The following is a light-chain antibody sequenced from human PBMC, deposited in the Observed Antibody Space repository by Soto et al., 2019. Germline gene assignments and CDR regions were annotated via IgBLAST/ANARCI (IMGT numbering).Light chain of an antibody. CDR3: QQYSSHRT. V-gene: IGKV1-5*01. CDR1: QNVNDY. Sequence: DIQMTQTPSTLSASVGDRVTINCRASQNVNDYLAWYQQKPGNSPKVLIYDASTLERGVPSRFSGSGSGTEFTLTISGLQADDFATYYCQQYSSHRTFGQGTKWIS. J-gene: IGKJ1*01. CDR2: DAS.